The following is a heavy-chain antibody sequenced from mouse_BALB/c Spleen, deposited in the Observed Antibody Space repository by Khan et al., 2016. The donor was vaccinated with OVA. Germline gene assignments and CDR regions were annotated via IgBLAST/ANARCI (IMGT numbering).Heavy chain of an antibody. CDR2: IWSDGST. CDR1: GFSLTNYG. Sequence: QMQLEESGPGLVAPSQSLSITCTISGFSLTNYGVHWVRQPPGKGLEWLVVIWSDGSTTYNSALKSRLSISKDNSKSQVFLKMNSLQTDDTAMYYCVRQPYYHYYLMDYWGQGTSVTVSS. CDR3: VRQPYYHYYLMDY. J-gene: IGHJ4*01. D-gene: IGHD2-10*01. V-gene: IGHV2-6-1*01.